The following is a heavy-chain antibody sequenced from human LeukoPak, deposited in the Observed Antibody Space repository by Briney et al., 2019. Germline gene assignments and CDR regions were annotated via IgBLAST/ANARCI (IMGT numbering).Heavy chain of an antibody. V-gene: IGHV5-51*01. CDR1: GYSFTTYW. CDR2: IYPGDPDT. D-gene: IGHD5-18*01. J-gene: IGHJ4*02. CDR3: ARQSKYNYISSLDY. Sequence: GESLKISCKGSGYSFTTYWIVWVRQMPGKGLEWMGIIYPGDPDTRYSPSFQGQVTISVDKSISTAYVQWSSLKASDTAMYYCARQSKYNYISSLDYWGQGTLVTVSS.